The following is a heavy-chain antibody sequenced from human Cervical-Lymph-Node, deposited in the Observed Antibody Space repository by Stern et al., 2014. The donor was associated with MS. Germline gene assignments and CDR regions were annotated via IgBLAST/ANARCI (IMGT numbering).Heavy chain of an antibody. Sequence: QVQLVQSWAEVKKPGASVKVSCKASGYSFTGYFLHWVRQAPGQGLEWMGWINPNSGDTNYAQKFHGRVTMTRDSSSSTAYMELSSLRSDDTAVYYCARDGRSSYGSGSYYSSGYWGQGTLVTVSS. V-gene: IGHV1-2*02. CDR1: GYSFTGYF. CDR3: ARDGRSSYGSGSYYSSGY. CDR2: INPNSGDT. J-gene: IGHJ4*02. D-gene: IGHD3-10*01.